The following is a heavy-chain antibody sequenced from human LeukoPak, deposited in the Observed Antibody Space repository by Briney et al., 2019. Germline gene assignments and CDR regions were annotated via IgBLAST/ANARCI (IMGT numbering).Heavy chain of an antibody. CDR1: GFTFSSYS. Sequence: GRSLRLSCAASGFTFSSYSMNWVRQAPGKGLEWVSSISSSSSYIYYADSVKGRFTISRDNAKNSLYLQMNSLRAEDTAVYYCASINATYAFDIWGQGTMVTVSS. V-gene: IGHV3-21*01. J-gene: IGHJ3*02. CDR3: ASINATYAFDI. CDR2: ISSSSSYI. D-gene: IGHD2-2*01.